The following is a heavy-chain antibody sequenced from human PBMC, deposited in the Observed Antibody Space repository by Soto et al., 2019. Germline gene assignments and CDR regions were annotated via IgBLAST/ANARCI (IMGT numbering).Heavy chain of an antibody. CDR1: GFTSSSYG. J-gene: IGHJ5*02. V-gene: IGHV3-30*18. CDR2: ISYDGSNK. CDR3: AKDNCISTSCYRLYNWFDP. Sequence: HPGGSLRLSCAASGFTSSSYGMHWVRQAPGKGLEWVAVISYDGSNKYYADSVRGRFTISRDNSKNTLYLQMNSLRAEDTAVYYCAKDNCISTSCYRLYNWFDPWGQGTLVTVSS. D-gene: IGHD2-2*01.